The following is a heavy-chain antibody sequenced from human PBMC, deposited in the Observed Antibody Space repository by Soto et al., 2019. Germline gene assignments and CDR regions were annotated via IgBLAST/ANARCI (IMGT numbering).Heavy chain of an antibody. J-gene: IGHJ5*01. CDR2: IYYSGST. D-gene: IGHD2-15*01. Sequence: SETLSLTCTVSGASASGSSYYWNWIRQPPGKGLEWIASIYYSGSTNYNPSLTSRVTISLDTSKNQFSLNLSSVTAAETPVYFCAWAPRWASHRAMCCCGSGGHVSRVTVSS. V-gene: IGHV4-61*01. CDR3: AWAPRWASHRAMCCCGS. CDR1: GASASGSSYY.